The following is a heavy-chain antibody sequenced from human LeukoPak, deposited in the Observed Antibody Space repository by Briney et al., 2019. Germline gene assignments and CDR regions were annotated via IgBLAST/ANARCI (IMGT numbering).Heavy chain of an antibody. CDR3: ARDIRLGDYTQNAFDI. D-gene: IGHD2-21*01. CDR2: ISSSSSYI. Sequence: GGSLRLSCAASGFTFSSYSMNWVRQAPGKGLEWVSSISSSSSYIYYADSAKGRFTISRDNAKNSLYLQMNSLRAEDTAVYYCARDIRLGDYTQNAFDIWGQGTMVTVSS. V-gene: IGHV3-21*01. CDR1: GFTFSSYS. J-gene: IGHJ3*02.